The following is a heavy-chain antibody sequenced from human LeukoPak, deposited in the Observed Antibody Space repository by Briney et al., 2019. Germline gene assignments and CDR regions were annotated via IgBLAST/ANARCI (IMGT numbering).Heavy chain of an antibody. D-gene: IGHD2-2*01. CDR1: GFTFSSYG. CDR2: IRYDGSNK. Sequence: PGGSLRLSCAASGFTFSSYGMHWVRQAPGKGLEWVAFIRYDGSNKYYADSVKGRFTISRDNSKNTLYLRLNSLRAEDSAVYYCAKDSNSDCSTTSCYNYFDYWGQGTLVTVSS. V-gene: IGHV3-30*02. CDR3: AKDSNSDCSTTSCYNYFDY. J-gene: IGHJ4*02.